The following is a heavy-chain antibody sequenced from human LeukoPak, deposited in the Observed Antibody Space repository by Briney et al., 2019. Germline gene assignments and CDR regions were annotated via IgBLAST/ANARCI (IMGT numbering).Heavy chain of an antibody. J-gene: IGHJ6*02. CDR3: ARDSAPERGYYYYGMDV. D-gene: IGHD3-10*01. Sequence: GASVKVSCKASGYTFTNYYMHWVRQAPGQGLEWMGIINPSGGSTSYAQKFQGRVTMTRDTSTSTVYMELSSLRSEDTAVYYCARDSAPERGYYYYGMDVWGQGTTVTVSS. V-gene: IGHV1-46*01. CDR2: INPSGGST. CDR1: GYTFTNYY.